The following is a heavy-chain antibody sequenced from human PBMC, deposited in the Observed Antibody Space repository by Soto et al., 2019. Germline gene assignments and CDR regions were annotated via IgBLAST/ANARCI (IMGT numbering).Heavy chain of an antibody. D-gene: IGHD2-21*01. V-gene: IGHV3-23*01. CDR1: GFMFNNSA. CDR2: VSDNGGSRGGT. Sequence: GGSLRLSCKASGFMFNNSAMTWVRQAPGQGLQWVASVSDNGGSRGGTYYADSVKGRFTISRDNSKNTLYLQLDSLTGANTAVYYCARAKAVVIAALDIWGQGTMVTVSS. J-gene: IGHJ3*02. CDR3: ARAKAVVIAALDI.